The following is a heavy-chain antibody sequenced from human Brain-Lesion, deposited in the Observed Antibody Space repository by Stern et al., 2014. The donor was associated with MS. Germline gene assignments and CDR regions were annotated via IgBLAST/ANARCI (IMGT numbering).Heavy chain of an antibody. D-gene: IGHD2-2*01. Sequence: QVQLGQSGPGLVKPSQTLSLSCTVSGGSISSGGYYWSWIRQPAGKGLEWIGRIFNSGTPSYNPSPKSRVTKSIDPSKTQFPRGLTSMTAADTAVYYCARGRVVPGFQYYATDVWGQGTTVIVSS. CDR2: IFNSGTP. J-gene: IGHJ6*02. CDR3: ARGRVVPGFQYYATDV. CDR1: GGSISSGGYY. V-gene: IGHV4-61*02.